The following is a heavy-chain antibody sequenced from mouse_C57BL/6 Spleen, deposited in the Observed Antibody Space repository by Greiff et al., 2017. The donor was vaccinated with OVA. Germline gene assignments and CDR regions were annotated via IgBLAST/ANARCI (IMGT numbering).Heavy chain of an antibody. CDR1: GYTFTDHT. CDR3: CYDGFAY. Sequence: QVQLQQSDAELVKPGASVKISCKVSGYTFTDHTIHGRKKRKEEGTEGRGEREEREGSTKYNEKFKGKATLTADKSSSTAYMQLNSLTSEDSAVYFCCYDGFAYWGQGTLVTVSA. CDR2: REEREGST. J-gene: IGHJ3*01. D-gene: IGHD2-12*01. V-gene: IGHV1-78*01.